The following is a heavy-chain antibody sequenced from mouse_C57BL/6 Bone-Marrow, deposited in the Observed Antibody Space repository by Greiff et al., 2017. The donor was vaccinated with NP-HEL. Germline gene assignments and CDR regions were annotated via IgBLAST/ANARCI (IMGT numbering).Heavy chain of an antibody. V-gene: IGHV1-63*01. CDR2: IYPGGGYT. Sequence: QVQLQQSGAELVRPGTSVKMSCKASGYTFTNYWIGWAKQRPGHGLEWIGDIYPGGGYTNYNEKFKGKATLTADKSSSTAYMQFSSLTSEDSAIYYCARSGWPYIDYWGQGTTLTVSS. CDR3: ARSGWPYIDY. D-gene: IGHD2-3*01. CDR1: GYTFTNYW. J-gene: IGHJ2*01.